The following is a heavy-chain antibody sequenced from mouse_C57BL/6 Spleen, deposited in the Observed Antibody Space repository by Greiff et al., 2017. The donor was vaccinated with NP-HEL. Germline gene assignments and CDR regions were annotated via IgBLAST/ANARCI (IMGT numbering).Heavy chain of an antibody. CDR1: GYSFTGYY. V-gene: IGHV1-42*01. J-gene: IGHJ2*01. CDR3: ARSDSFDY. Sequence: VQLQQSGPELVKPGASVKISCKASGYSFTGYYMNWVKQSPEKSLEWIGEINTSTGGTTYNQKFKAKATLTVDKSSSTAYMQLKSLTSEDSAVYYCARSDSFDYWGQGTTLTVSS. CDR2: INTSTGGT.